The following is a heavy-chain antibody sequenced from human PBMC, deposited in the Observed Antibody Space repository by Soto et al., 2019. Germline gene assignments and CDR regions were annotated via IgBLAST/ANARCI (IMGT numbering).Heavy chain of an antibody. V-gene: IGHV1-69*02. D-gene: IGHD3-10*01. J-gene: IGHJ3*02. CDR3: AEGLVGGAFDI. Sequence: QVQLVQSGAEVKKPGSSVKVSCKASGGTFSSYTISWVRQAPGQGLEWMGRIIPILGIANYAQKFQGRVTITAGKSTSTAYMELSSLRSEDTAVYYCAEGLVGGAFDIWGQGTMVTVSS. CDR1: GGTFSSYT. CDR2: IIPILGIA.